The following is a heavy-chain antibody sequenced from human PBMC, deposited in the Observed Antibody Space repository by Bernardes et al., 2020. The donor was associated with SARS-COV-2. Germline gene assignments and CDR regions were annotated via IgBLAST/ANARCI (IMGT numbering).Heavy chain of an antibody. D-gene: IGHD2-15*01. CDR1: GFTFSSYD. CDR2: IGTAGDT. Sequence: GSLRLSCAASGFTFSSYDMHWVRQATGKGLEWVSAIGTAGDTYYPGSVKGRFTISRENAKNSLYLQMNSLRAGDTAVYYCARADCSGGSCYIDYWGQGTLVTVSS. CDR3: ARADCSGGSCYIDY. J-gene: IGHJ4*02. V-gene: IGHV3-13*01.